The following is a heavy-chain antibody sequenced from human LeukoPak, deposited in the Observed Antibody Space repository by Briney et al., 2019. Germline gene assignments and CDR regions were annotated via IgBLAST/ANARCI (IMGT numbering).Heavy chain of an antibody. CDR3: AKDAMTSGYAYYFDY. Sequence: GRSLRLSCAASGFTFDDYAMHWVRHAPGKGLEWVSGISWNSGSIGYADSVKGRFTISRDNAKNSLYLQMNSLRAEDTALYYCAKDAMTSGYAYYFDYWGQGTLVTVSS. V-gene: IGHV3-9*01. CDR1: GFTFDDYA. D-gene: IGHD3-22*01. CDR2: ISWNSGSI. J-gene: IGHJ4*02.